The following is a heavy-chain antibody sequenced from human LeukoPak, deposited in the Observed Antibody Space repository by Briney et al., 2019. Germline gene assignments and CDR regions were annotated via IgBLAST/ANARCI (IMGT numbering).Heavy chain of an antibody. Sequence: QPGGSLRLSCAASEFPFSSYVMHWVRHVPGKGLVWVSRISHDGRSRTYADSVKGRFTISRDNAENTLYLQMNSLRVEDTAVYFCARDRDYIFFDYWGQGALVTVSS. J-gene: IGHJ4*02. D-gene: IGHD4-11*01. CDR1: EFPFSSYV. V-gene: IGHV3-74*03. CDR3: ARDRDYIFFDY. CDR2: ISHDGRSR.